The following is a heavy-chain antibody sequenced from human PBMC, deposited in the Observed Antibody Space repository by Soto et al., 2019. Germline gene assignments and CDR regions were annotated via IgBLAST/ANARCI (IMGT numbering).Heavy chain of an antibody. D-gene: IGHD3-3*01. V-gene: IGHV3-23*01. J-gene: IGHJ4*02. CDR2: ISGSGGST. CDR1: GFTFSSYA. Sequence: GGSLRLSCAASGFTFSSYAMSWVRQAPGKGLEWVSAISGSGGSTYYADSVKGRFTISRDNSKNTLYLQMNSLRAEDTAVYYCARNSGGITIFGVVISSDYWGQGTLVTVSS. CDR3: ARNSGGITIFGVVISSDY.